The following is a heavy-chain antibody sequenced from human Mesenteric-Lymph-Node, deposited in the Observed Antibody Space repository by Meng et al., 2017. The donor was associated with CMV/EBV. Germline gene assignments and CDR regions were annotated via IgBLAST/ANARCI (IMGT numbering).Heavy chain of an antibody. Sequence: AVSGGSIRSSSWWSWVRQPQGKGLEWIGEIYPDGSTKYNPSIKSRVTISLDKSKNQFSLKLTSMTAADTAFYYCASRDYYDRQPFDPWGQGTLVTVSS. CDR3: ASRDYYDRQPFDP. CDR2: IYPDGST. D-gene: IGHD3-22*01. V-gene: IGHV4-4*02. J-gene: IGHJ5*02. CDR1: GGSIRSSSW.